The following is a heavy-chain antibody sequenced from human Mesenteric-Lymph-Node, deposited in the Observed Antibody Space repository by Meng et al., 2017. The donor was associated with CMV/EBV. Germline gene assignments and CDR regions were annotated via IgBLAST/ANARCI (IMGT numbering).Heavy chain of an antibody. Sequence: SGFTFRTYSMNWVRQAPGKGLEWVSSISSSSTHIYYADSVKGRFTISRDNAKNSLYLQMDSLRAEDTAVYYCARGAGYDFWSGYYAQYWGQGSLVTVSS. D-gene: IGHD3-3*01. CDR1: GFTFRTYS. V-gene: IGHV3-21*01. J-gene: IGHJ4*02. CDR2: ISSSSTHI. CDR3: ARGAGYDFWSGYYAQY.